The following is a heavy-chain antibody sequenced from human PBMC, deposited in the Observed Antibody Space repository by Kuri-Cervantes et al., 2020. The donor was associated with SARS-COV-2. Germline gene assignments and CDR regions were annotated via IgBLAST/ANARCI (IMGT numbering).Heavy chain of an antibody. V-gene: IGHV3-48*01. J-gene: IGHJ3*02. CDR2: ISSSSSTI. D-gene: IGHD7-27*01. CDR1: GFTFSSYE. CDR3: ARESGVDWGSDAFDI. Sequence: GESLKISCAASGFTFSSYEMNWVRQAPGKGLEWVSYISSSSSTIYYAGSVKGRFTISRDNAKNSLYLQMNSLRAEDTAVYYCARESGVDWGSDAFDIWGQGTMVTVSS.